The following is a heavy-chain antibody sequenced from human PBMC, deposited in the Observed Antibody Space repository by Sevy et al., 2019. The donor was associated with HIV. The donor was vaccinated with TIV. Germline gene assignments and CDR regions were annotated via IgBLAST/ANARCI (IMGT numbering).Heavy chain of an antibody. CDR1: GFTFSNAW. D-gene: IGHD2-15*01. Sequence: GGSLRLSCAASGFTFSNAWMSWVRQAPGKGLEWVGRIKSKTDGGTTDYAAPVKGRFTISRDDSKNTLYLQMNSLKTEDTAVYYCTTDSLSKYCSGGSCYGGDYYGMDVWGQRTTVTVSS. CDR2: IKSKTDGGTT. J-gene: IGHJ6*02. V-gene: IGHV3-15*01. CDR3: TTDSLSKYCSGGSCYGGDYYGMDV.